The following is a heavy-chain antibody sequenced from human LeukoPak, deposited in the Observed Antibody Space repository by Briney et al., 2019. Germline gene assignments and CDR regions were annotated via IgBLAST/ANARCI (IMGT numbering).Heavy chain of an antibody. CDR3: AKCSGWFVRGKDYYYYYMDV. Sequence: GGSLRLSCAASGFTFSSYGMSWVRQAPGKGLEWVSAISGSGGSTYYADSVKGRFTISRDNSKDTLYLQMNSLRAEDTAVYYCAKCSGWFVRGKDYYYYYMDVWGKGTTVTVSS. D-gene: IGHD6-19*01. CDR1: GFTFSSYG. V-gene: IGHV3-23*01. J-gene: IGHJ6*03. CDR2: ISGSGGST.